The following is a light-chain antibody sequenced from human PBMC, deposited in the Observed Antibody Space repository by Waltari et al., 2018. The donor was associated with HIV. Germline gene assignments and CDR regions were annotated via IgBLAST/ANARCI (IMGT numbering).Light chain of an antibody. J-gene: IGLJ2*01. CDR2: KNN. CDR1: NSNIGSNY. Sequence: QSVLTQPPSASGTPGQRATISCFGSNSNIGSNYVYWYPQLPGMAPNLLIYKNNQRPSGVPDRFAGSKSGTSASLAISGLRSEDEADYYCAAWDDRLNLVFGGGTKLTVL. V-gene: IGLV1-47*01. CDR3: AAWDDRLNLV.